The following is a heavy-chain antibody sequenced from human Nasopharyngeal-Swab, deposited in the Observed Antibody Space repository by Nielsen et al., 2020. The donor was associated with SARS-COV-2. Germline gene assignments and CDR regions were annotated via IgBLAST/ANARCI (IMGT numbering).Heavy chain of an antibody. Sequence: ASVKVSCKASGYMFTGYYLHWVRQVPGQGLEWVGCINPYSGDTKYAQKFQGRVTVTRDTSRSTAYIELSRLRSDDTAVYYCARDYYDNYDSDYWGQGTLVTVSS. J-gene: IGHJ4*02. CDR2: INPYSGDT. CDR3: ARDYYDNYDSDY. CDR1: GYMFTGYY. V-gene: IGHV1-2*02. D-gene: IGHD3-22*01.